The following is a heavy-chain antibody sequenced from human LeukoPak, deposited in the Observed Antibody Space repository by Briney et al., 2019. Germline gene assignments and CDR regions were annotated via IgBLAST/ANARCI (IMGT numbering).Heavy chain of an antibody. D-gene: IGHD5-12*01. CDR2: ISYSGST. J-gene: IGHJ2*01. V-gene: IGHV4-59*08. CDR3: ARKSSRGGFNGYDFWYFDL. CDR1: GGSVSSYF. Sequence: SETLSLTCTVSGGSVSSYFWSWLRQPPGKRLEWIGYISYSGSTDYNPSLKSRVPLSVDTSKNRLSLKLSSVTAADTAVYYCARKSSRGGFNGYDFWYFDLWGRGTLVTVSS.